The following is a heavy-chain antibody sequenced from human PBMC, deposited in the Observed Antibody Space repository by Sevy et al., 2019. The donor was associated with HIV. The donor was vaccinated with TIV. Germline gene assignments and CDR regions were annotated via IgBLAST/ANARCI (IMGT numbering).Heavy chain of an antibody. CDR1: GFTFSDYY. V-gene: IGHV3-11*01. CDR2: ISSSGSTI. CDR3: ARSRKTVVVVSMYFYGMDV. Sequence: GGSPRLSCAASGFTFSDYYMSWIRQAPGKGLEWVSYISSSGSTIYYADSVKGRFTISRDNAKNSLYLQMNSLRAEDTAVYYCARSRKTVVVVSMYFYGMDVWGQGTTVTVSS. J-gene: IGHJ6*02. D-gene: IGHD2-15*01.